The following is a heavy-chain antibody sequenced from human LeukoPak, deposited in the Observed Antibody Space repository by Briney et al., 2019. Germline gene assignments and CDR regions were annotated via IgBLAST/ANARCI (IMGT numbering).Heavy chain of an antibody. V-gene: IGHV1-2*06. J-gene: IGHJ4*02. CDR2: IDPNTGDT. CDR1: GQSLTGYF. Sequence: GASVKVSCKASGQSLTGYFIHWVRQAPGQGHEWAGRIDPNTGDTIYAQNFQGRVTVTSATSISTAYMELSRLTSDDTAVYFCARLGLHGSGTYYFFDYWGQGTLVTVSS. CDR3: ARLGLHGSGTYYFFDY. D-gene: IGHD3-10*01.